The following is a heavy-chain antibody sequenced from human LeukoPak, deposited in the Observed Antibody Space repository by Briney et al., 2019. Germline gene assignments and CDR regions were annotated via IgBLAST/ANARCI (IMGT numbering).Heavy chain of an antibody. D-gene: IGHD3-10*01. CDR2: ISTSSSYI. CDR1: GFTFSSYS. V-gene: IGHV3-21*01. CDR3: ARGSRSSGSTHDFDY. Sequence: GGSLRLSCAASGFTFSSYSMNWVRQAPGKGLGWVSSISTSSSYIYYADSVKGRTTISRDNARKSLYLQMNSLRAEDTAVYYCARGSRSSGSTHDFDYWGQGTLVTVSS. J-gene: IGHJ4*02.